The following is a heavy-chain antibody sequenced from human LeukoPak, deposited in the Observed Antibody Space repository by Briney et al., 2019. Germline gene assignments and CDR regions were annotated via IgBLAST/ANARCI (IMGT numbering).Heavy chain of an antibody. CDR2: IKQDGSEK. CDR3: ARGRYSIAAAGTGYYFDY. CDR1: GFTFSSYW. Sequence: GGSLRLSCAASGFTFSSYWMSWVRQAPGKGLEGVANIKQDGSEKYYVDSVKGRFTISRDNAKNSLYLQMNSLRAEDTAVYYCARGRYSIAAAGTGYYFDYWGQGTLVTVFS. V-gene: IGHV3-7*01. D-gene: IGHD6-13*01. J-gene: IGHJ4*02.